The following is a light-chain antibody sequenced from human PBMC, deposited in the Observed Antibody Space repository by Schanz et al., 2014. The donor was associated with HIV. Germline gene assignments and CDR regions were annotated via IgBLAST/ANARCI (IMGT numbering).Light chain of an antibody. CDR2: KAS. Sequence: DIQMTQSPSTLSASVGDGVTITCRASQYISRWLAWYQQKPGKAPNLLISKASALGGGVPARFSGRGSGTYFTLTISTLEPYDFETYYYPQYSTYPYTFGQGTKLYIQ. J-gene: IGKJ2*01. V-gene: IGKV1-5*03. CDR3: PQYSTYPYT. CDR1: QYISRW.